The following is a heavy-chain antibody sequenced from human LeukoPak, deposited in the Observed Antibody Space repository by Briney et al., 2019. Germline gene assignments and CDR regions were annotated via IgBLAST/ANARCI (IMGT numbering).Heavy chain of an antibody. CDR3: TTQALPPFDY. J-gene: IGHJ4*02. CDR1: GFTFSNAW. CDR2: IKSKTGGGTT. Sequence: GGSLRLSCAASGFTFSNAWMSWVRQAPGKGLEWVGRIKSKTGGGTTDYAAPVKGRFTISRDDSKNTLYLQMNSLKTEDTAVYYCTTQALPPFDYWGQGTLVTVSS. D-gene: IGHD1-26*01. V-gene: IGHV3-15*01.